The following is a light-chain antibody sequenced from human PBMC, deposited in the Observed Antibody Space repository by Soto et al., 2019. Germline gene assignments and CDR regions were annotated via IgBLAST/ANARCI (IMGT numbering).Light chain of an antibody. CDR3: QQCQKWPRIT. V-gene: IGKV3-15*01. CDR2: DAS. J-gene: IGKJ5*01. CDR1: QSVTNK. Sequence: EMLRTQSPATLSVSPGERVSLSCWASQSVTNKLAWYQPRPGQPPRLLLYDASTRATGVPATFSGSGSGTDFTLTISSLQSEDVAVYYCQQCQKWPRITVGPGTRREIK.